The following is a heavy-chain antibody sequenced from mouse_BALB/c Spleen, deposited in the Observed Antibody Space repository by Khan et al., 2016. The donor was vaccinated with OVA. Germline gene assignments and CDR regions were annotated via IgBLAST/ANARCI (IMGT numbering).Heavy chain of an antibody. CDR3: AREGYYGNSRAWFAY. CDR2: IYPGNVNT. Sequence: QVQLQQSGPELVKPRASVRISCKASGYTFTSYYIHWVRQRPGQGLEWIGWIYPGNVNTNYNEHFKGKATLTADKSSSTAYMHLRSLTSEESAVYFVAREGYYGNSRAWFAYWGQGTLGTVSA. D-gene: IGHD2-1*01. CDR1: GYTFTSYY. J-gene: IGHJ3*01. V-gene: IGHV1S56*01.